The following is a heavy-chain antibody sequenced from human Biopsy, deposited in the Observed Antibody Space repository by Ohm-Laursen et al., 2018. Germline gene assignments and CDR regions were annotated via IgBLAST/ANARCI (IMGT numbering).Heavy chain of an antibody. CDR3: TRGGYYYDSLAYYYWFDP. D-gene: IGHD3-22*01. CDR2: INAKTGDT. J-gene: IGHJ5*02. CDR1: GYTFTGYH. V-gene: IGHV1-2*02. Sequence: SSVKVSCKASGYTFTGYHVHWVRQAPGQGLEWMGWINAKTGDTNYAQKFQGRITMTRDTSISTAYVDLSSLRSDDTAVYYCTRGGYYYDSLAYYYWFDPWGQGTLVTVSS.